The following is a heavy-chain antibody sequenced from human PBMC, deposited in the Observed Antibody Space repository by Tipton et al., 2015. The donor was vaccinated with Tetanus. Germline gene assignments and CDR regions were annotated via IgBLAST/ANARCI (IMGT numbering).Heavy chain of an antibody. CDR2: ISHSGST. D-gene: IGHD5-12*01. CDR1: GESLRDYF. Sequence: TLSLTCVGYGESLRDYFWTWIRQPPGKGLEWIGEISHSGSTSYNVSLKSRVSISADRPKNQFSLRLSSVTAADTAVYYCAGPTLAHDAFDFWGQGTMVTVS. J-gene: IGHJ3*01. CDR3: AGPTLAHDAFDF. V-gene: IGHV4-34*01.